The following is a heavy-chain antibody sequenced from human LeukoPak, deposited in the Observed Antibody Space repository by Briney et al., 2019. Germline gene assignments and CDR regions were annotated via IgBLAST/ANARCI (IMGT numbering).Heavy chain of an antibody. Sequence: PGWSLRLSCATSGFSLSGHWMNWVRQPPGKGLEWVANIKAGGSEKYYVDSVKGRFTISRGDAKRTVDLQMDNLRTEDTAVYYCAYRNNLEYWGQGTLVTVSS. CDR2: IKAGGSEK. D-gene: IGHD1-26*01. V-gene: IGHV3-7*05. CDR3: AYRNNLEY. CDR1: GFSLSGHW. J-gene: IGHJ4*02.